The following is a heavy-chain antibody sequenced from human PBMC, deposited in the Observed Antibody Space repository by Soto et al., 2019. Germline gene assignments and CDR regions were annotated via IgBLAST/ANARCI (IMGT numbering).Heavy chain of an antibody. J-gene: IGHJ6*02. CDR3: ARSSEGYDFWSGYTGYYYYGMDV. V-gene: IGHV3-23*01. CDR1: GFTFSTYA. Sequence: GGSLRLSCAASGFTFSTYAMSWVRQAPGKGLEWVSAISASGDITYYADSVKGRFTISRDNPMNALHLQMNSLRVEDTAVYYCARSSEGYDFWSGYTGYYYYGMDVWGQGTTVTVSS. CDR2: ISASGDIT. D-gene: IGHD3-3*01.